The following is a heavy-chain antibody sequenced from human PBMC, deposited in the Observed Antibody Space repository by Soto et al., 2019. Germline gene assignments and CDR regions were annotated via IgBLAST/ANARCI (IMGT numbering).Heavy chain of an antibody. Sequence: SETLSLTCTVSGGSISIYYWSWIRQPPGKGLEWIGYIYYSGSTNYNPSLKSRVTISVDTSKNQFSLKLSSVTAADTAVYYCASSSGYRGGDIWGQGTMVTVSS. V-gene: IGHV4-59*01. D-gene: IGHD5-18*01. CDR1: GGSISIYY. CDR3: ASSSGYRGGDI. J-gene: IGHJ3*02. CDR2: IYYSGST.